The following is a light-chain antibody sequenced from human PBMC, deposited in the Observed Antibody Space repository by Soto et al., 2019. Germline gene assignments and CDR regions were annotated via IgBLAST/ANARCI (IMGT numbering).Light chain of an antibody. Sequence: EIVMTQSPDTLSVSPWERATLSCRASQTINNNVAWYQLKDGQVPRLVIYGASTRATDIPARFSGSGSGTEFTLTISSLQSEDFAVYYCQQRSNWLTFGGGTKVDIK. V-gene: IGKV3-15*01. J-gene: IGKJ4*01. CDR2: GAS. CDR3: QQRSNWLT. CDR1: QTINNN.